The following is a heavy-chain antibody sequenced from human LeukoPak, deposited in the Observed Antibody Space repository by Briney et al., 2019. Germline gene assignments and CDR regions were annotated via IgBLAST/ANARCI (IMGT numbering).Heavy chain of an antibody. D-gene: IGHD6-13*01. CDR3: NSWYFDS. Sequence: GGSLRLSCAASGFTFSNYGMHWVRQAPGKGLEWVAIIWHDGSGKYYADSVKGRFTISRDNSKNTLYVQMNSLRAEDTAVYYSNSWYFDSWGQGTLVTVSS. CDR2: IWHDGSGK. J-gene: IGHJ4*02. CDR1: GFTFSNYG. V-gene: IGHV3-33*01.